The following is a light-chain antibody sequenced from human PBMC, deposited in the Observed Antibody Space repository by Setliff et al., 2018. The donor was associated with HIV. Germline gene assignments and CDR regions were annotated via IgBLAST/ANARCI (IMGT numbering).Light chain of an antibody. J-gene: IGLJ1*01. CDR1: SSDVGGYNY. V-gene: IGLV2-14*01. CDR3: SSYAITNTLP. CDR2: EVR. Sequence: QSALTQPASVSGSPGQSITISCTGTSSDVGGYNYVSWYQHHPGKAPKLIIYEVRNRPSGVSNRFSGSKSGNTASLTISGLQAEDEADYYCSSYAITNTLPFGTGTKVTV.